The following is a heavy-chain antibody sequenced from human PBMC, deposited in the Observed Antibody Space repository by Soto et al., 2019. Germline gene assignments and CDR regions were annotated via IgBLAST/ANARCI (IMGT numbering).Heavy chain of an antibody. CDR2: INQDGSEK. Sequence: GGSLRLSCAASGFTFSTYWMSWVRQAPGKGLEWVANINQDGSEKYYVDSVKGRFTISRDNARNSLYLQVNSLRADDTAMFYCARSSGYHDTYPTNQYFHHWGHGTLVTVPS. J-gene: IGHJ1*01. D-gene: IGHD3-22*01. CDR3: ARSSGYHDTYPTNQYFHH. V-gene: IGHV3-7*01. CDR1: GFTFSTYW.